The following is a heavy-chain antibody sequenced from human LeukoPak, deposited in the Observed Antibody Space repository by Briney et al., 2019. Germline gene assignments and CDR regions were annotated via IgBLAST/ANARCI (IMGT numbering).Heavy chain of an antibody. CDR3: ASQPSKLGGDY. D-gene: IGHD2-15*01. CDR1: GYTFTGYY. CDR2: INPSSGGT. Sequence: GASVKVSCKASGYTFTGYYMHWVRQAPGQGLEWMGWINPSSGGTNYAQKFQGRVTMTRDTSISTAYMELSRLRSDDTAVYYCASQPSKLGGDYWGQGTLVTVSS. V-gene: IGHV1-2*02. J-gene: IGHJ4*02.